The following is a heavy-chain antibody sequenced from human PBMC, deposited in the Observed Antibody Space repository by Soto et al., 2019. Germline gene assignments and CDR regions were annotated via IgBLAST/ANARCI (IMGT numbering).Heavy chain of an antibody. Sequence: EVQLVESGGGLVQPGGSLRLSCAASGFTFSRHWMHWVRQAPGKGLVWVSRINSDGTSTNYADSVKGRFTISRDNAKNTLYLKMNSLRGEVTAVYHCESPYTATIHNGLNSWGQGTLVTVSS. V-gene: IGHV3-74*01. CDR3: ESPYTATIHNGLNS. CDR1: GFTFSRHW. D-gene: IGHD5-12*01. CDR2: INSDGTST. J-gene: IGHJ4*02.